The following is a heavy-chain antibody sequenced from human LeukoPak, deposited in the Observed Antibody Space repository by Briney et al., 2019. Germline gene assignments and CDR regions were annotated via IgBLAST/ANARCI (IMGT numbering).Heavy chain of an antibody. J-gene: IGHJ4*02. CDR2: INPSGGST. V-gene: IGHV1-46*01. CDR3: TRNPSTSNDSTGYFSDPGDY. D-gene: IGHD3-22*01. CDR1: GYTFTSYY. Sequence: GASVKVSCKASGYTFTSYYMHWVRQAPGQGLELMAIINPSGGSTSYAQKFQGRVTLTRDTSTRTVYMELNSLRSEDTAMYYSTRNPSTSNDSTGYFSDPGDYWGQGTLVTVSS.